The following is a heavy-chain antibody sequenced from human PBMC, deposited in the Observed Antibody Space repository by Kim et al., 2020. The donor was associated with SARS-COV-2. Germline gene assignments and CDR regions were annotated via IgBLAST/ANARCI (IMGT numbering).Heavy chain of an antibody. CDR1: GGSFSGYY. V-gene: IGHV4-34*01. CDR2: INHSGST. D-gene: IGHD3-3*01. Sequence: SETLSLTCAVYGGSFSGYYWSWIRQPPGKGLEWIGEINHSGSTNYNPSLKSRVTISVDTSKNQFSLTLSSVTAADTAVYYCASLSSDFWSGYYRLDYWGQGTLVTVSS. CDR3: ASLSSDFWSGYYRLDY. J-gene: IGHJ4*02.